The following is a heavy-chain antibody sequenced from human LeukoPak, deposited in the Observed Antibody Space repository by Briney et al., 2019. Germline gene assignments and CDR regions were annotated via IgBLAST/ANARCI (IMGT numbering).Heavy chain of an antibody. Sequence: ALETLSLTCTVSGGSISSGGYYWSWIRQHPGKGLEWIGYIYYSGSTYYNPSLKSRVTISVDTSKNQFSLKLSSVTAADTAVYYCARARGYSYGPAYYYYGMDVWGQGTTVTVSS. V-gene: IGHV4-31*03. CDR1: GGSISSGGYY. D-gene: IGHD5-18*01. CDR3: ARARGYSYGPAYYYYGMDV. CDR2: IYYSGST. J-gene: IGHJ6*02.